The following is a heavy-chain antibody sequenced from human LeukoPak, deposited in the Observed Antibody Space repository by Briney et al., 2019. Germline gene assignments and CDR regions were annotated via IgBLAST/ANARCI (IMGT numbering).Heavy chain of an antibody. V-gene: IGHV3-30*01. J-gene: IGHJ4*02. Sequence: GRSLRLSCAASGFTFSSYAMHWVRQAPGKGLEWVAVISYDGSNKYYADSVKGRFTISRDNSKNTLYLQMNSLRAEDTAVYYCARPFYETGTTIFYWGRGTLVTVSS. CDR2: ISYDGSNK. CDR3: ARPFYETGTTIFY. CDR1: GFTFSSYA. D-gene: IGHD1-1*01.